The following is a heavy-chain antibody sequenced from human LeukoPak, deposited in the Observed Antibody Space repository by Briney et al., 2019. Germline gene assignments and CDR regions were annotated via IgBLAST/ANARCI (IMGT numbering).Heavy chain of an antibody. CDR2: ISAYNGNT. CDR1: GYTLTSYY. Sequence: ASVKVSCKASGYTLTSYYMHWVRQAPGQGLEWMGWISAYNGNTNYAQKLQGRVTMTTDTSTSTAYMELRSLRSDDTAVYYCARGRGYYDSSGYYSLSDYWGQGTLVTVSS. D-gene: IGHD3-22*01. CDR3: ARGRGYYDSSGYYSLSDY. J-gene: IGHJ4*02. V-gene: IGHV1-18*04.